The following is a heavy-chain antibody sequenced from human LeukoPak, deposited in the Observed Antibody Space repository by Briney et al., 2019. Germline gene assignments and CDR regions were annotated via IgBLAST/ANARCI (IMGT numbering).Heavy chain of an antibody. CDR1: GFTFSSYS. Sequence: GSLRLSCAASGFTFSSYSMNWVRQAPGKGPEWVSSISSSSSYIYYADSVKGRFTISRDNAKNSLYLQMNSLRAEDTAVYYCARELYCSGGSCYSYYYYGMDVWGKGTTVTVSS. CDR2: ISSSSSYI. J-gene: IGHJ6*04. CDR3: ARELYCSGGSCYSYYYYGMDV. V-gene: IGHV3-21*01. D-gene: IGHD2-15*01.